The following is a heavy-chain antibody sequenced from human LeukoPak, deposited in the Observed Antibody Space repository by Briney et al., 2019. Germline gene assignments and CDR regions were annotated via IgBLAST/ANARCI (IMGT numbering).Heavy chain of an antibody. V-gene: IGHV3-74*01. Sequence: GGSLRLSCAASGLTFGNSWVHWVRQAPGKGLVWVSLINADGSTATYADSVKGRFTISRDNARNTLSLQMNSLTIEDTAVYYCVVVVEPPDSDGFDVWGQGTMITVSS. CDR3: VVVVEPPDSDGFDV. D-gene: IGHD1-14*01. CDR2: INADGSTA. J-gene: IGHJ3*01. CDR1: GLTFGNSW.